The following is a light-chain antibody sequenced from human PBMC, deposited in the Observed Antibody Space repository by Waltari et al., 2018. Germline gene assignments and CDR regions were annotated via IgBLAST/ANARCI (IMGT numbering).Light chain of an antibody. CDR3: SSYAGSNKFVV. J-gene: IGLJ2*01. CDR2: EVS. V-gene: IGLV2-8*01. Sequence: QSALTQPPSASGSPGQSVTISCTGTSSDVGGYNYVSWYQQHPGKAPKLMIYEVSKRPSGVPDRFSGSKSGNTASLTVSGLQAEDEADYYGSSYAGSNKFVVFGGGTKLTVL. CDR1: SSDVGGYNY.